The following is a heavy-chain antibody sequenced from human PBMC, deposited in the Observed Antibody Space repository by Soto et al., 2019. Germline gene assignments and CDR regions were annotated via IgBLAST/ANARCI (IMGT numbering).Heavy chain of an antibody. CDR3: ASYSSGWYDGSFDY. CDR1: GFTFSSYA. J-gene: IGHJ4*02. D-gene: IGHD6-19*01. V-gene: IGHV3-23*01. Sequence: GGSLRLSCAASGFTFSSYAMSWVRQAPGKGLEWVSAISGSGGSTYYADSVKGRFTISRDNSRNTLYLQMNSLRAEDTAVYYCASYSSGWYDGSFDYWSQGTLVTVSS. CDR2: ISGSGGST.